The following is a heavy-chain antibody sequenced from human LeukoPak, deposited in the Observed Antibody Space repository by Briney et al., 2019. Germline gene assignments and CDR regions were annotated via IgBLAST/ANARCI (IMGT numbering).Heavy chain of an antibody. CDR1: GFTFSSYG. V-gene: IGHV3-21*01. CDR3: AREYDCSSTSCYPGGYYFDY. D-gene: IGHD2-2*01. Sequence: AGGSLRLSCAASGFTFSSYGMHWVRQAPGKGLEWVSSISSSSYIYYADSVKGRFTISRDNAKNSLYLQMNSLRAEDTAVYYCAREYDCSSTSCYPGGYYFDYWGQGTLVTVSS. CDR2: ISSSSYI. J-gene: IGHJ4*02.